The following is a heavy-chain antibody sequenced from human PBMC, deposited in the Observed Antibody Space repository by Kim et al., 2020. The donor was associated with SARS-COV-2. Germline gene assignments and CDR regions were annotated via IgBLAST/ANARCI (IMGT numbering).Heavy chain of an antibody. J-gene: IGHJ6*02. D-gene: IGHD6-19*01. CDR2: ISSSSSTI. CDR1: GFTFSSYS. V-gene: IGHV3-48*02. CDR3: ARELQGLGIFVGMDV. Sequence: GGSLRLSCAASGFTFSSYSMNWVRQAPGKGLEWVSYISSSSSTIYYADSVKGRFTISRDNAKNSLYLQMNSLRDEDAAVYYCARELQGLGIFVGMDVWGQGTTVTVSS.